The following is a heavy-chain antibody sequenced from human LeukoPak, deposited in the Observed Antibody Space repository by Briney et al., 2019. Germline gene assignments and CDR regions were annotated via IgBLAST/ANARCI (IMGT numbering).Heavy chain of an antibody. V-gene: IGHV3-74*01. CDR3: ARYCSSTSCYTGPYYYHGMDV. Sequence: PGGSLRLSCAASGFTFSSYWMHWVRQAPGKGLVWVSRINSDGSSTSYADSVKGRFTISRDNAKNTLYLQMNSLRAEDTAVYYCARYCSSTSCYTGPYYYHGMDVWGQGTTVTVSS. D-gene: IGHD2-2*02. J-gene: IGHJ6*02. CDR1: GFTFSSYW. CDR2: INSDGSST.